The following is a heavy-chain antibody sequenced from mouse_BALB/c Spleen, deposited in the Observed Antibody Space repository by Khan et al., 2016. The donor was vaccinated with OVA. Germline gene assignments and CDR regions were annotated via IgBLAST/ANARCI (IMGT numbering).Heavy chain of an antibody. J-gene: IGHJ3*01. Sequence: QVQLQQPGAELVKPGASVKLSCKASGYTFSSYWMHWVKQRPGQGLEWIGEIDPSDSHTNYNQKFKGKATLNVDKSSSTAYMHLSSLTSEDSAVYSCGRSYYYGSSTWFAYWGQGTLVTVSA. D-gene: IGHD1-1*01. CDR1: GYTFSSYW. V-gene: IGHV1-69*02. CDR3: GRSYYYGSSTWFAY. CDR2: IDPSDSHT.